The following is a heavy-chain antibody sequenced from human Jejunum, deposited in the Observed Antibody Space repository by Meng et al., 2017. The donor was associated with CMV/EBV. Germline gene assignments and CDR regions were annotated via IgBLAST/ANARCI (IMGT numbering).Heavy chain of an antibody. CDR3: ARLYSSSFIPIYGMDV. CDR1: SISSGDDY. CDR2: IYYSGST. V-gene: IGHV4-30-4*08. J-gene: IGHJ6*02. Sequence: SISSGDDYWSWIRQPPGKGLEWIGYIYYSGSTYYNPSLKSRVTISVDTSKNQFSLKLSSVTAADTAVYYCARLYSSSFIPIYGMDVWGQGTTVTVSS. D-gene: IGHD6-13*01.